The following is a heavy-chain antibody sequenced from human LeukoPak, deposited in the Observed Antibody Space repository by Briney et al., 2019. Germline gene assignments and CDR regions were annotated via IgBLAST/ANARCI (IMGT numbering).Heavy chain of an antibody. V-gene: IGHV3-13*01. CDR2: IGTAGDS. CDR1: GFTFRTYD. CDR3: ARAQYYYDSSGYSSNWYFDL. Sequence: GGSLRLSCAASGFTFRTYDMHWVRQAAGKGLEWVSGIGTAGDSYYLGSVKGRFTISRENAKTSLYLQMNSLGAGDTAVYYCARAQYYYDSSGYSSNWYFDLWGRGTLVTVSS. D-gene: IGHD3-22*01. J-gene: IGHJ2*01.